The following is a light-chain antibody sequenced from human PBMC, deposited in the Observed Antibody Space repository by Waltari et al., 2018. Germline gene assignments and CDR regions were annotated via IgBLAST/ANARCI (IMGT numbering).Light chain of an antibody. CDR2: AAS. CDR3: QHSYTTPLT. CDR1: HDISNY. Sequence: DIQMTQSPSSLSASVGDRVTITCQASHDISNYLNWYQQKPGKAPNLLIYAASTLQRGIPSRFSGSGSGTHFTPTISSLQPEDFATYYCQHSYTTPLTFGGGTKVEI. V-gene: IGKV1-39*01. J-gene: IGKJ4*01.